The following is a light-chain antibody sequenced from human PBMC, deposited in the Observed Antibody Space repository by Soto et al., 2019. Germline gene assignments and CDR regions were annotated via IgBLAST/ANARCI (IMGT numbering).Light chain of an antibody. V-gene: IGLV1-36*01. CDR3: AAWDDSTKSHV. J-gene: IGLJ1*01. CDR2: YDD. Sequence: QSALTQPPSVSGAPRQRVTISCSGSSSNIGSNAVNWYQRFPGKAPKLLIYYDDPLASGVSARFSGSKSGTSASLAISGLQSEDEADYYCAAWDDSTKSHVFGTGTKVTVL. CDR1: SSNIGSNA.